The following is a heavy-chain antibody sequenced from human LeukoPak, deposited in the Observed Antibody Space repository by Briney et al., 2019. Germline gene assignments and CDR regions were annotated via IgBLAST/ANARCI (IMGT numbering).Heavy chain of an antibody. CDR2: IYTSGST. CDR3: ARDPEEPARPFGAFDY. J-gene: IGHJ4*02. V-gene: IGHV4-4*07. Sequence: SETLSLTCTVSGGSISSYYWSWIRQPAGKGLEWIGRIYTSGSTNYNPSLKSRVTMSVDTSKNQFSLKLSSVTAADTAVYYCARDPEEPARPFGAFDYWGQGTLVTVSS. D-gene: IGHD6-6*01. CDR1: GGSISSYY.